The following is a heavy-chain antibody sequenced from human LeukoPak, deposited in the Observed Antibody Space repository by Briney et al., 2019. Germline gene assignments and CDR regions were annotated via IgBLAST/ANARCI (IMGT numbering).Heavy chain of an antibody. CDR3: ARDKVDIVTTLDY. J-gene: IGHJ4*02. Sequence: PGGSLRLSCAASGFTFSSYTTNWVRQAPGKGLEWVSYISSSGSTIYYADSVKGRFTISRDNAKNSLYLQMNSLRAEDTAVYYCARDKVDIVTTLDYWGQGTLVTVSS. CDR2: ISSSGSTI. CDR1: GFTFSSYT. V-gene: IGHV3-48*03. D-gene: IGHD5-12*01.